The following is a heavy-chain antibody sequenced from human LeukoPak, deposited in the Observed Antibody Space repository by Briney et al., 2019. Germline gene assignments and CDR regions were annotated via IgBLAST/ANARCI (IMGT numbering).Heavy chain of an antibody. CDR3: ARDTCSGGSCYPNYYYYYGMDV. CDR2: ISSSGSTI. J-gene: IGHJ6*02. CDR1: GFTFSDYY. Sequence: EGSLRLSCAASGFTFSDYYMSWIRQAPGKGLEWVSYISSSGSTIYYADSVKGRFTISRDNAKNSLYLQMNSLRAEDTAVYYCARDTCSGGSCYPNYYYYYGMDVWGQGTTVTVSS. D-gene: IGHD2-15*01. V-gene: IGHV3-11*01.